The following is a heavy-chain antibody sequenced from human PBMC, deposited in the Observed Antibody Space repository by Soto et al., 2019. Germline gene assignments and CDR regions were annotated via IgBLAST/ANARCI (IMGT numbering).Heavy chain of an antibody. J-gene: IGHJ4*02. V-gene: IGHV3-23*01. CDR1: GFTA. CDR3: AKLGLRLGTGGLDY. Sequence: GGSLRLSCAASGFTAMSWVRQAPGRGLEWVSAITGGGGGTHYADSVKGRFTISRDDSKATQHLQMNSLRVDDTGVYYCAKLGLRLGTGGLDYWGQGTLVTVSS. D-gene: IGHD2-8*02. CDR2: ITGGGGGT.